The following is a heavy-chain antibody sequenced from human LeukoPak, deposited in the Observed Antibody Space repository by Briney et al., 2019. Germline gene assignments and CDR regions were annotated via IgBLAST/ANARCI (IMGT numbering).Heavy chain of an antibody. CDR2: ISSSSSYI. CDR1: GFTFSSYS. J-gene: IGHJ4*02. D-gene: IGHD2-21*02. V-gene: IGHV3-21*01. Sequence: GGSLRLSCAASGFTFSSYSMNWVRQAPGKGLEWVSSISSSSSYIYYAGSVKGRFTISRDNAKNSLYLQMNSLRAEDTAVYYCARDNLVTSLGNFDYWGQGTLVTVSS. CDR3: ARDNLVTSLGNFDY.